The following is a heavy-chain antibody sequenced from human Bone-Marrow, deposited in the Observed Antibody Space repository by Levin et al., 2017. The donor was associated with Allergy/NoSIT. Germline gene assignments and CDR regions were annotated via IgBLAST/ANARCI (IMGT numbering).Heavy chain of an antibody. CDR1: GFSLSDRGVG. V-gene: IGHV2-5*01. J-gene: IGHJ5*02. Sequence: SGPTLVKPTQTLTLTCTFSGFSLSDRGVGVGWFRQPPGKTLEWLAFIYWSDDERYSPSLKSSVTITKDTSNNLVVLTMTNMDPEDTATYYCVRHLITVSGVVVTNYFDPWGQGTQVTVSS. CDR2: IYWSDDE. CDR3: VRHLITVSGVVVTNYFDP. D-gene: IGHD3-3*01.